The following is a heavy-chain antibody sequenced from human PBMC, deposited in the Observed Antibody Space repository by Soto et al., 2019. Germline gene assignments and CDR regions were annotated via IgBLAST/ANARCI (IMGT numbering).Heavy chain of an antibody. D-gene: IGHD5-18*01. J-gene: IGHJ5*02. V-gene: IGHV4-39*02. CDR2: IYYSGST. CDR1: GVSISSSSYY. Sequence: QLQLQESGPGLVKPSETLSLTCSVSGVSISSSSYYWGWIRQPPGKGLEWIGTIYYSGSTYYKPSLKSRVSISLDTSKNQFSLKLSSLTAAETAVYYCATEEGHVDTAFFDPWGQGTLVTVSS. CDR3: ATEEGHVDTAFFDP.